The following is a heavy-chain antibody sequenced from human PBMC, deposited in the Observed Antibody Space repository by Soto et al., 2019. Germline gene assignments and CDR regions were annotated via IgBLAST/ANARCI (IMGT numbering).Heavy chain of an antibody. Sequence: SETLSLTCTVSGAYMRNDYYYWSWVRQNPGKDLEWIGHMHHSGRTHYNPSLKSRVTISVDTSKNQFSLKLSSVTAADTAVYYCARSDGRYWGQGTLVTVSS. J-gene: IGHJ4*02. V-gene: IGHV4-31*03. CDR2: MHHSGRT. CDR3: ARSDGRY. CDR1: GAYMRNDYYY.